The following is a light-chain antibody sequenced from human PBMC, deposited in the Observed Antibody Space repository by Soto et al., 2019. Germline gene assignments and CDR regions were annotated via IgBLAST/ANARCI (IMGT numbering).Light chain of an antibody. CDR3: LLSYSGGRV. J-gene: IGLJ3*02. V-gene: IGLV7-46*01. Sequence: AVVTQEPSVTVYPGGTVTLTCDSSTGPVTSGRYPYWFQQKPGQAPRTLIYDTSLKYSWTPARFSGSLLRGKAALTLSGARPEDEADYYCLLSYSGGRVFGGGTKVTVL. CDR1: TGPVTSGRY. CDR2: DTS.